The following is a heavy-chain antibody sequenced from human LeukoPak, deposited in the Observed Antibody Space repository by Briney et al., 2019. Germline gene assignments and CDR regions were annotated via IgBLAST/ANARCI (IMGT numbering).Heavy chain of an antibody. V-gene: IGHV3-7*01. CDR1: GFTFSNNW. CDR2: IKKDGSEK. CDR3: ARGHVDTASDYFDY. Sequence: GGSLRLSCAASGFTFSNNWMSWVRQAPGKGLECVANIKKDGSEKYYINSVKGRFTISRDNSKNTLYLQMNSLRAEDTAVCYCARGHVDTASDYFDYWGQGTLVTVSS. D-gene: IGHD5-18*01. J-gene: IGHJ4*02.